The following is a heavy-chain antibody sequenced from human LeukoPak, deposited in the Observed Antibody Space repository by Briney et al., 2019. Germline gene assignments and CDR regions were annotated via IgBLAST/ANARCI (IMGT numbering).Heavy chain of an antibody. J-gene: IGHJ4*02. Sequence: GASVKVSCKASGYTFTSYGISWVRQAPGQGLEWMGWINPNSGGTNYAQKFQGRVTMTRDTSISTAYMELSRLRSDDTAVYYCARKYVVGASPIDYWGQGTLVTVSS. CDR1: GYTFTSYG. CDR3: ARKYVVGASPIDY. CDR2: INPNSGGT. D-gene: IGHD1-26*01. V-gene: IGHV1-2*02.